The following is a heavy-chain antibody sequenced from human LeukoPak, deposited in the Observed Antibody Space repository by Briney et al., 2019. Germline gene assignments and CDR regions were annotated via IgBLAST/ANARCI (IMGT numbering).Heavy chain of an antibody. J-gene: IGHJ3*02. V-gene: IGHV3-7*01. CDR1: GCSLSIFW. CDR2: IKPDGRAG. Sequence: PGGSLSLSCAASGCSLSIFWMTWVRQAPGKGREWVAYIKPDGRAGYYVASVKDRFTISRDNASNSLFVQVNTLTYEGTAVYFCRREGRNMGVFDIWGEGTMVTV. D-gene: IGHD1/OR15-1a*01. CDR3: RREGRNMGVFDI.